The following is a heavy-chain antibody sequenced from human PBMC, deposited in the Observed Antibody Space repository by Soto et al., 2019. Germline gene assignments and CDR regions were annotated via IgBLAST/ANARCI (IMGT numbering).Heavy chain of an antibody. D-gene: IGHD4-17*01. J-gene: IGHJ6*02. V-gene: IGHV5-51*01. Sequence: PGASLKISCQGSGYRFSNHWIAWVRQMPGKGLEWMGIINPGDSDARYSPSFYGQVTISVDMSANTAYLQWSNLKASDTAVYFCARHNDGAYVGYYYGLGVWGQGTSVTVSS. CDR3: ARHNDGAYVGYYYGLGV. CDR1: GYRFSNHW. CDR2: INPGDSDA.